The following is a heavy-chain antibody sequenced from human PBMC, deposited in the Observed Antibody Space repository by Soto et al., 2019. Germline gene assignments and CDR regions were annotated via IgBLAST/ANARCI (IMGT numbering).Heavy chain of an antibody. J-gene: IGHJ4*02. Sequence: SGPTLVNPTQTLTLTCTLSGFSLSTSGMRVSWIRQPPGKALEWLARIDWDDDKFYSTSLKTRLTISKDTSKTQVVLTVTNMDPMDTAAYYCARYNWNDHYFDYWGQGTLVTVSS. CDR3: ARYNWNDHYFDY. D-gene: IGHD1-1*01. CDR1: GFSLSTSGMR. V-gene: IGHV2-70*04. CDR2: IDWDDDK.